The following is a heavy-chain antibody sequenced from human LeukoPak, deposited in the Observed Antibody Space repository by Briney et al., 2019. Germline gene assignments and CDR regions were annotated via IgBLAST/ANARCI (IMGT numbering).Heavy chain of an antibody. J-gene: IGHJ4*02. V-gene: IGHV3-21*04. D-gene: IGHD1-26*01. CDR1: GFTFSSYS. CDR3: ARLDNGRGAFDY. Sequence: GGSLRLSCAASGFTFSSYSMNWVRQAPGKGLEWVSSISSSSSYIYYADSVKGRFTISRDNAKNSLYLQMNSLRAEDTAVYYCARLDNGRGAFDYWGQGTLVTVSS. CDR2: ISSSSSYI.